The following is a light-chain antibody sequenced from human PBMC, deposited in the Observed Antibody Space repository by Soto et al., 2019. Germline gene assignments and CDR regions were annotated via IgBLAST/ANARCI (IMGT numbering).Light chain of an antibody. J-gene: IGKJ1*01. CDR3: QQYDTTPWT. V-gene: IGKV4-1*01. Sequence: DIVMTQSPDSLAVSLGERTTINCKSSQSLLYSSNNKNYLAWFQHKPGQPPKLLIYWASTRQSGVPDRFSGGGSGTDFTLTINGLQAEDVAIYYCQQYDTTPWTFGQGTKVDIK. CDR1: QSLLYSSNNKNY. CDR2: WAS.